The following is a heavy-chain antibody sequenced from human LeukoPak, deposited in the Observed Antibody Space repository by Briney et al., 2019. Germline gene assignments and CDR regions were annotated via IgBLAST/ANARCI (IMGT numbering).Heavy chain of an antibody. V-gene: IGHV4-4*02. J-gene: IGHJ4*02. CDR3: ASSDYYRLDH. Sequence: PWGTLSLTCAVSGGSISSSHWWSWVRQPPGKGLEWIGEIHQTGSTNYNPSLRSRGSISLDKAKNQFTLNLNSVTAADTAVYYCASSDYYRLDHWGQGILVTVSS. D-gene: IGHD6-25*01. CDR1: GGSISSSHW. CDR2: IHQTGST.